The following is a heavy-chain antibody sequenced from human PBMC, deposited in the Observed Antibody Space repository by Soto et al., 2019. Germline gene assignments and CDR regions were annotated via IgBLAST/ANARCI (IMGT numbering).Heavy chain of an antibody. CDR2: IKSKTDGGTT. D-gene: IGHD3-9*01. J-gene: IGHJ6*02. CDR3: SVRNFDWLLDGMDV. V-gene: IGHV3-15*01. Sequence: PGGSLRLSCAASGVTFSNAWMSWVRQAPGKGLEWVGRIKSKTDGGTTDYAAPVKGRFTISRDDSKNTLYLQMNSLKTEDTAVYYCSVRNFDWLLDGMDVWGQGTTVTVSS. CDR1: GVTFSNAW.